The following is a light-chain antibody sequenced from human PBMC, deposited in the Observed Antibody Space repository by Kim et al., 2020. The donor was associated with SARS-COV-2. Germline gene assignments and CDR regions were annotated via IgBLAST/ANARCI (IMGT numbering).Light chain of an antibody. Sequence: DIQMTQSPSTLSASVGDRVTITCRASQNINKWLAWFQQNPGKAPKVLIYKASNLERGVPSRFSGSASGTEFTLTISRLQPDDFATYYCQQYDSYPWTFGQGTKVDIK. V-gene: IGKV1-5*03. CDR3: QQYDSYPWT. J-gene: IGKJ1*01. CDR1: QNINKW. CDR2: KAS.